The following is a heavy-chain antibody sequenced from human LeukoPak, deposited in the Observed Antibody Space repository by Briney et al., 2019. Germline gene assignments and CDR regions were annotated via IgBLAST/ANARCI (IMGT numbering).Heavy chain of an antibody. Sequence: GGSLRLSCAASGFTFSSYSMNWVRQAPGKGLEWVSSISSSSSCIYYADSVKGRFTISRDNAKNSLYLQMNSLRAEDTAVYYCASGNSRKYYFDYWGQGTLVTVSS. CDR3: ASGNSRKYYFDY. CDR1: GFTFSSYS. V-gene: IGHV3-21*01. J-gene: IGHJ4*02. D-gene: IGHD4-23*01. CDR2: ISSSSSCI.